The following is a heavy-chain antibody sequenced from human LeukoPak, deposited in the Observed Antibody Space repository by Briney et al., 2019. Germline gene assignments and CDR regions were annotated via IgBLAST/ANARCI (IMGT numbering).Heavy chain of an antibody. CDR2: ISSGDNVI. CDR3: ARGRGNKPTIPEYWYFDL. CDR1: GFTFSDYY. Sequence: PGGSLRLSCAASGFTFSDYYMSWIRQAPGKGLEWLLYISSGDNVIYYADSVKGRFTVSRDYAKDSLDLRMNSLRAEDTAVYYCARGRGNKPTIPEYWYFDLWGRGTLVTVSS. V-gene: IGHV3-11*01. J-gene: IGHJ2*01. D-gene: IGHD2-2*02.